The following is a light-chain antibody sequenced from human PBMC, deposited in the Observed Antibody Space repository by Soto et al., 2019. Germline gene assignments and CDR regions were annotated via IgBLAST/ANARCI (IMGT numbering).Light chain of an antibody. CDR1: QDISNY. Sequence: DIQMTQSPSSLSASVGDRVTITCQASQDISNYLNWYQQKPGKAPKLLIYDASNLETGVPSRFSGSGSVTDFTFTISSLQPEDIVTYYCQQYDNHLPFSFGPGTKVDIK. V-gene: IGKV1-33*01. CDR3: QQYDNHLPFS. CDR2: DAS. J-gene: IGKJ3*01.